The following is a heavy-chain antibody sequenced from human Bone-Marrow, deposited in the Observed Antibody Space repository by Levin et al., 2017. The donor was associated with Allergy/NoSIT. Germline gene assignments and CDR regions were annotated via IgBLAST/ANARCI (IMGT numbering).Heavy chain of an antibody. V-gene: IGHV3-9*01. D-gene: IGHD4-17*01. CDR3: VKGRLTVTTHDFDV. Sequence: SLKISCIASGFTFDDYAMHWVRQVPGKGLEWVAGIGWNSDNIAYADSVRVRFTISRDNAENSLHLEMTSLRPEDTALYYCVKGRLTVTTHDFDVWGHGTMVTVSS. CDR1: GFTFDDYA. J-gene: IGHJ3*01. CDR2: IGWNSDNI.